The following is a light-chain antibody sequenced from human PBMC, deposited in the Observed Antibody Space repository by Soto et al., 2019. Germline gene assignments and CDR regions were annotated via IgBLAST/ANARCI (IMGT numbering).Light chain of an antibody. CDR1: QSINSN. CDR2: GAS. CDR3: QQYNNWPPYT. Sequence: EIVMTQSPATLSVSPGERATVSCRASQSINSNLAWYQQRPGQAPRLLIYGASTRATGIPARFSGSGSGAEFTLTISSLLSEDFAVYYCQQYNNWPPYTFGQGTKLEI. V-gene: IGKV3-15*01. J-gene: IGKJ2*01.